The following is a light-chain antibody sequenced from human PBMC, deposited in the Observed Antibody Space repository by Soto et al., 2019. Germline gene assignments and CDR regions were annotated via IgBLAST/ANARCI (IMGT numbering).Light chain of an antibody. J-gene: IGKJ2*01. CDR3: QQRSNWPPMYT. CDR1: QSVSSY. Sequence: EIVLTQSPATLSLSPGERATLSCRASQSVSSYLAWYQQKPGQARRLLIYDASNRATGIPARFSGSGSGTDFTLNISSLEPEDFAVYYCQQRSNWPPMYTFGQGTKLEIK. CDR2: DAS. V-gene: IGKV3-11*01.